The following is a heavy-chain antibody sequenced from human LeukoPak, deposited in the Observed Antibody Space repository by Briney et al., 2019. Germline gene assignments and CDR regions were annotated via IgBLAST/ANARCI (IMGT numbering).Heavy chain of an antibody. J-gene: IGHJ4*02. CDR1: GGSISSYY. V-gene: IGHV4-59*08. CDR2: IYYSGST. D-gene: IGHD3-3*01. Sequence: PSETLSLTCTVSGGSISSYYWSWVRQPPGKGLEWIGYIYYSGSTNYNPSLKSRVTISVDTSKNQFSLKLSSVTAADTAVYYCARGLELAPYYFDYWGQGTLVTVSS. CDR3: ARGLELAPYYFDY.